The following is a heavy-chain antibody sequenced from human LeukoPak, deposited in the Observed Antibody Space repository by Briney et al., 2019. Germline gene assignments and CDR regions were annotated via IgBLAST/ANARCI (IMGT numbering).Heavy chain of an antibody. CDR2: ISSSGITI. V-gene: IGHV3-11*04. CDR3: ASLQNVPSYYYYYVMDV. CDR1: GFNFSDYY. D-gene: IGHD2/OR15-2a*01. Sequence: GGSLRLSCAASGFNFSDYYMSWIRQAPGKGLDWVSYISSSGITIYYADSVNGRFTISRDNAKNSLYLQMDSLRAEDTAVYYCASLQNVPSYYYYYVMDVWGQGTTVTVSS. J-gene: IGHJ6*02.